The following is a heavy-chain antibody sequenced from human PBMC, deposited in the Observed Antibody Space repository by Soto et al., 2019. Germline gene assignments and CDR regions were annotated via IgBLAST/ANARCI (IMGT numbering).Heavy chain of an antibody. CDR2: IIPILGIA. CDR3: PIDLGDTTSGWEYFVY. J-gene: IGHJ4*02. V-gene: IGHV1-69*04. Sequence: SSVKVSCKASVGTFSSYTISCVRQAPGQGLEWMGRIIPILGIANYAQKFQGRVTITADKSTSTAYMELSNLRSEDTAGYYCPIDLGDTTSGWEYFVYWGKALLV. D-gene: IGHD6-19*01. CDR1: VGTFSSYT.